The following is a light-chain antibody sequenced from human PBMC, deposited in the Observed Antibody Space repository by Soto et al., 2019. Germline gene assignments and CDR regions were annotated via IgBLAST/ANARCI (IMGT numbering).Light chain of an antibody. CDR3: QVWDSTTYV. CDR1: NIGTKD. J-gene: IGLJ1*01. V-gene: IGLV3-9*01. CDR2: RDI. Sequence: SSELTQPLSVSVALGQTATITCGGYNIGTKDVHWYQQKPGQAPVLVIYRDINRPSGIPERFAGSNSGNTATLTISRAQTGDEADYFCQVWDSTTYVFGTGTKLTVL.